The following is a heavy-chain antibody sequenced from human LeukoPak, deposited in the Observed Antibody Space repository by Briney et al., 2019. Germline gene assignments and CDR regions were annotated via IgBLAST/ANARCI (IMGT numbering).Heavy chain of an antibody. Sequence: PGRSLRLSCAASGFTFSSYGMHWVRQAPGKGLEWVAVISYGGSNKYYADSVKGRFTISRDNSKNTLYLQMNSLRAEDTAVYYCAKDGQQLVLTGDAVYFQHWGQGTLVTVSS. CDR3: AKDGQQLVLTGDAVYFQH. CDR2: ISYGGSNK. D-gene: IGHD6-13*01. J-gene: IGHJ1*01. CDR1: GFTFSSYG. V-gene: IGHV3-30*18.